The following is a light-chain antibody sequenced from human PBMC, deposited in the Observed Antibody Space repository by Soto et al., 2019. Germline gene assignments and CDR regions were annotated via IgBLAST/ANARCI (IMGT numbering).Light chain of an antibody. Sequence: QSALTQPASVSGSPGQSITISCTGTSSDVGIYNYVSWYQQHPGKARKLMIYQVTNRPSGVSNRFSGSKSGNTASLTISGLQAEDEADYYCSSYTGSTNYVFGTGTKVTVL. CDR2: QVT. CDR1: SSDVGIYNY. V-gene: IGLV2-14*01. CDR3: SSYTGSTNYV. J-gene: IGLJ1*01.